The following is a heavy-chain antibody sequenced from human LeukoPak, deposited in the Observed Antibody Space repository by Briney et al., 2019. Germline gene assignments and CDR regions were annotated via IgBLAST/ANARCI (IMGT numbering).Heavy chain of an antibody. CDR3: VKSGGYATAIRYFDL. CDR1: GFTFSSYW. D-gene: IGHD2-21*02. J-gene: IGHJ2*01. V-gene: IGHV3-74*01. Sequence: GSLRLSCAASGFTFSSYWMHWVRQAPGKGLVWVSRINTDGSITDYADSVKGRFTISRDNAKNTLYLQVNSLRAEDTAIYYCVKSGGYATAIRYFDLWGRGTLVTVSS. CDR2: INTDGSIT.